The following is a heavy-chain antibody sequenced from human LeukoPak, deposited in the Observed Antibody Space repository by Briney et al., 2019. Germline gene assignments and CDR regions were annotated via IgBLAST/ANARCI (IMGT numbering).Heavy chain of an antibody. D-gene: IGHD2-15*01. J-gene: IGHJ4*02. CDR3: ARQGCSSVSCYEGYCSGGSCYPDYFDS. CDR2: INHSGST. CDR1: GGSFSGYY. Sequence: SETLSLTCAVYGGSFSGYYWSWIRQPPGKGLEWIGEINHSGSTNYNPSLKSRVTISVDTSKNQFSLKLSSVTAADTAIFYCARQGCSSVSCYEGYCSGGSCYPDYFDSWGQGTLVTVSS. V-gene: IGHV4-34*01.